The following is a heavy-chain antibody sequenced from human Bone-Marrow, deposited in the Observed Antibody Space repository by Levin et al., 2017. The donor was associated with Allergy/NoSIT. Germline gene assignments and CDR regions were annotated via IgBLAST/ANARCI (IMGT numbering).Heavy chain of an antibody. CDR3: ARGQYSSSWYDLGSYYYYGMDV. CDR1: GFTFSSYS. CDR2: ISSSSSYI. D-gene: IGHD6-13*01. Sequence: GESLKISCAASGFTFSSYSMNWVRQAPGKGLEWVSSISSSSSYIYYADSVKGRFTISRDNAKNSLYLQMNSLRAEDTAVYYCARGQYSSSWYDLGSYYYYGMDVWGQGTTVTVSS. J-gene: IGHJ6*02. V-gene: IGHV3-21*01.